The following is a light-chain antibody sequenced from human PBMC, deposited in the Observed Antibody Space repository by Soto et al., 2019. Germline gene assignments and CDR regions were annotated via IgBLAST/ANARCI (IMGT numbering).Light chain of an antibody. J-gene: IGKJ1*01. CDR2: DAS. V-gene: IGKV1-5*01. Sequence: DIQMTQSPSSLSASVGDRATITCRASQSISSWLAWYQQKPGKAPKLLIYDASSLESGVPSRFSGSGSGTEFTLTISSLQPDDFATYYCQQYNSYKEGTFGQGTKVDIK. CDR1: QSISSW. CDR3: QQYNSYKEGT.